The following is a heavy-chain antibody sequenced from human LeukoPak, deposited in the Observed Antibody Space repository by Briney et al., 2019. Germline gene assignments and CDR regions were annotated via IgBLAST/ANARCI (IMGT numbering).Heavy chain of an antibody. CDR1: GGSFSGYY. CDR3: ARGPERELFSPFDY. CDR2: INHSGTT. J-gene: IGHJ4*02. V-gene: IGHV4-34*01. Sequence: SETLSLTCAVYGGSFSGYYWSWIRQPPGKGLEWMGEINHSGTTNYNPSLKSRVTISVDTSKNQFSLKLSSVTAADTAVYYCARGPERELFSPFDYWGEGTLVTVSS. D-gene: IGHD3-10*01.